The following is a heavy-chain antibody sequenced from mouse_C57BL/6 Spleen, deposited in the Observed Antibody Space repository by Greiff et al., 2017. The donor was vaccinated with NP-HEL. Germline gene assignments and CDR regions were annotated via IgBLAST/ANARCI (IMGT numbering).Heavy chain of an antibody. D-gene: IGHD2-4*01. CDR3: ASYYDYDGGFDY. J-gene: IGHJ2*01. Sequence: VQLHQPGAELVMPGASVKLSCKASGYTFTSYWMHWVKQRPGQGLEWIGEIDPSDSYTNYNQKFKGKSTLTVDKSSSTAYMQLSSLTSEDSAVYYCASYYDYDGGFDYWGQGTTLTVSS. CDR1: GYTFTSYW. V-gene: IGHV1-69*01. CDR2: IDPSDSYT.